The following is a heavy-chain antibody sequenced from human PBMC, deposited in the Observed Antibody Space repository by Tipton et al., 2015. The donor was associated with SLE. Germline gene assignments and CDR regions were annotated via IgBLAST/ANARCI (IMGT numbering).Heavy chain of an antibody. J-gene: IGHJ1*01. CDR2: TYYSGNT. CDR3: ATNGHGETYEFFTEYLRH. V-gene: IGHV4-59*01. CDR1: GGSISGYW. Sequence: GLVKPSETLSLTCTVSGGSISGYWWSWIRQPPGKGLECIGYTYYSGNTYYNPSLKSRVTMSLDTSKNHFSLKLSSVTAADTAVYYCATNGHGETYEFFTEYLRHWGQGTLVTVSS. D-gene: IGHD5-12*01.